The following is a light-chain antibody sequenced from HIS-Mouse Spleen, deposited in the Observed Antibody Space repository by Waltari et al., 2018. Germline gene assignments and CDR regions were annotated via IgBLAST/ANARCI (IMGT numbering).Light chain of an antibody. V-gene: IGLV3-21*03. CDR3: QVWDSSSDHVV. J-gene: IGLJ2*01. Sequence: SYVLTQPPSVSVAPGKPARITWGGNNIGSKSVHWYQQKPGQAPALVVYDDSDRPSGIPERFSGSNSGNTATLTISRVEAGDEADFYCQVWDSSSDHVVFGGGTKLTVL. CDR1: NIGSKS. CDR2: DDS.